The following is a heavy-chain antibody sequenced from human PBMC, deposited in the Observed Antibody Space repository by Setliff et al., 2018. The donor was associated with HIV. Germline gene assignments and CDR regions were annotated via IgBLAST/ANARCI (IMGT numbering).Heavy chain of an antibody. J-gene: IGHJ4*02. V-gene: IGHV4-4*09. CDR2: IHTSGST. D-gene: IGHD3-3*01. Sequence: SETLSLTCTVSGGSISSYYWSWIRQPPGKGLEWIGYIHTSGSTNYNPSLKSRVTISVDTSKNQFSLKLSSVTAADTAVYYCASLITYYDFWSGYYSPIGFDYWGQGTLVTVSS. CDR1: GGSISSYY. CDR3: ASLITYYDFWSGYYSPIGFDY.